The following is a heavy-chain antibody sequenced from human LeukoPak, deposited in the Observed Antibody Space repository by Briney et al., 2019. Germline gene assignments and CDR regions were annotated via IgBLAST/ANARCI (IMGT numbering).Heavy chain of an antibody. J-gene: IGHJ4*02. Sequence: PGGSLRLSCAASGFTFSSYAMSWVRQAPGKGLEWVSVISYSGGTTHYADSLKGRFTLSRDNSKNTLYLQMNSLRAEDTAVYYCAKDNYYDSSGPDYWGQGTLVTVSS. V-gene: IGHV3-23*01. CDR3: AKDNYYDSSGPDY. CDR2: ISYSGGTT. CDR1: GFTFSSYA. D-gene: IGHD3-22*01.